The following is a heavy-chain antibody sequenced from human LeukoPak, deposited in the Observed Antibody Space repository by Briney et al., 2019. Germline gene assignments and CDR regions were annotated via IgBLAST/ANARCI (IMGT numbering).Heavy chain of an antibody. D-gene: IGHD3-22*01. CDR2: IYNSGSP. V-gene: IGHV4-31*03. Sequence: SETLSLTCTVSGGSISSGGYCWSWIRQYPGKGLEWFGYIYNSGSPYYNPSLKRRVTMSAAASKNQFSLKLYSVTAADTAVYYCARGYYHDSNGYFWFDPWGQGTLVTVSS. CDR3: ARGYYHDSNGYFWFDP. CDR1: GGSISSGGYC. J-gene: IGHJ5*02.